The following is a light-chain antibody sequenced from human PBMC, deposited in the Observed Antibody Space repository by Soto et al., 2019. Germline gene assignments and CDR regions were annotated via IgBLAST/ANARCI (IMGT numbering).Light chain of an antibody. V-gene: IGKV1-27*01. J-gene: IGKJ1*01. CDR1: QCISNY. CDR2: AAS. CDR3: QKYNSAPRA. Sequence: DIQMTHSPSSLSASVGDRVTITCRASQCISNYLAWYQQKPGKVPKLLIYAASTLQSGVPSRFSGSGSGTDFTLTISSLQPEDVATYYCQKYNSAPRAFGQGTKVEIK.